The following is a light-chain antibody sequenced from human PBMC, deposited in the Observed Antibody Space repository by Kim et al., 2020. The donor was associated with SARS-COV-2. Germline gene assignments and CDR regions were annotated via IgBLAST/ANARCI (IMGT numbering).Light chain of an antibody. J-gene: IGLJ2*01. CDR3: SSYTSSSRV. CDR2: DVS. Sequence: QSALTQPASVSGSPGQSITISYTGTSSDVGGYNYVSWYQQHPGKAPKLMIYDVSKRPSGVSNRFSGSKSGNTSSLTISGLQAEDEADYYCSSYTSSSRVFGGGTKLTVL. CDR1: SSDVGGYNY. V-gene: IGLV2-14*01.